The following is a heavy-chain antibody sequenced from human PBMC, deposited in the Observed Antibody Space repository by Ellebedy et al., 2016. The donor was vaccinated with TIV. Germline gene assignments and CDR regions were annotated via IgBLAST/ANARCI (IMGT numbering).Heavy chain of an antibody. CDR1: GGTFSNYA. Sequence: ASVKVSXXASGGTFSNYAISWLRQAPGQGLEWMGRVIPVFGTVNYTQKYQARVTISADESTSTAYMELSSLRSEDTAVYYCARVLYDYIWGSYREFDYWGQGTLVTVSS. CDR2: VIPVFGTV. D-gene: IGHD3-16*02. V-gene: IGHV1-69*13. CDR3: ARVLYDYIWGSYREFDY. J-gene: IGHJ4*02.